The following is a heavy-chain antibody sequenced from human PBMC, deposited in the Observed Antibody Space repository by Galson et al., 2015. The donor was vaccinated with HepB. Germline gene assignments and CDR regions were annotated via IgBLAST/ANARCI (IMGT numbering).Heavy chain of an antibody. CDR2: IYYSGST. J-gene: IGHJ6*03. CDR3: ARSLGGSVVVVAATPRYYYYYMDV. V-gene: IGHV4-59*01. Sequence: SETLSLTCTVSGGSISSYYWSWIRQPPGKGLEWIGYIYYSGSTNYNPSLKSRVTISVDTSKNQFSLKLSSVTAADTAVYYCARSLGGSVVVVAATPRYYYYYMDVWGKGTTVTVSS. CDR1: GGSISSYY. D-gene: IGHD2-15*01.